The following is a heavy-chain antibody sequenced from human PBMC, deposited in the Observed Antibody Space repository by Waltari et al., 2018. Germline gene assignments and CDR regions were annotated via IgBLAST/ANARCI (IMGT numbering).Heavy chain of an antibody. V-gene: IGHV3-7*01. D-gene: IGHD2-2*01. Sequence: EVQLVESGGGLVQPGGSLRLSCVVSGFTFSNYWMSWVRQAPGKGLEVVANIKEDGSEKYYVDSVKGRFTISRDNAKDSLYLQMNSLRAEDTAVYYCAREWLDWEIVEVRGLDYWGQGSLVTVSS. CDR2: IKEDGSEK. CDR3: AREWLDWEIVEVRGLDY. CDR1: GFTFSNYW. J-gene: IGHJ4*02.